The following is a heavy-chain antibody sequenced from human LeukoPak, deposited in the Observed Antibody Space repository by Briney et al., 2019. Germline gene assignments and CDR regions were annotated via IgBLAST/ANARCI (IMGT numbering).Heavy chain of an antibody. Sequence: GGSLRLSCAASGFTFSSYGMHWVRQAPGKGLEWVAFIRYDGGNKYYADSVKGRFTISRDNSKNTLYLQMNSLRAEDTAVYYCAKDQRNTIFGVVTPLYYFDYWGQGTLVTVSS. CDR2: IRYDGGNK. V-gene: IGHV3-30*02. D-gene: IGHD3-3*01. CDR3: AKDQRNTIFGVVTPLYYFDY. CDR1: GFTFSSYG. J-gene: IGHJ4*02.